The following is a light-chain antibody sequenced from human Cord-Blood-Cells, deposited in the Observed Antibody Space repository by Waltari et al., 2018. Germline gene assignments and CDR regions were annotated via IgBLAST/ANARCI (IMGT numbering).Light chain of an antibody. J-gene: IGLJ2*01. CDR2: EGS. CDR3: CSYAGSSVV. CDR1: SSAVGSYNL. V-gene: IGLV2-23*01. Sequence: QSALTQPASVSGSPGQSITISCTGTSSAVGSYNLVSLYQQHPGKAPKLLFYEGSKRHSGVSNRFSGSKSGNAASLTISGLQAEDEADYYCCSYAGSSVVVGEGTKLTVL.